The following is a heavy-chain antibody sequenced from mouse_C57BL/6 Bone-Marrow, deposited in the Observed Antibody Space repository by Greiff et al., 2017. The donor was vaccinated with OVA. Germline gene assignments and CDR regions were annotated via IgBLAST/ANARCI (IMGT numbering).Heavy chain of an antibody. D-gene: IGHD2-2*01. J-gene: IGHJ3*01. V-gene: IGHV14-3*01. CDR2: IAPANGNT. CDR3: ARLGLPGLDY. Sequence: VHVKQSVAELVRPGASVTLSCTASGFNIKNTSLHWVKQRPEQGLELIGRIAPANGNTKYAPTFQGKATITADTSSNTASLQLSSLTSEDTAIYYCARLGLPGLDYWGQGTLVTVSA. CDR1: GFNIKNTS.